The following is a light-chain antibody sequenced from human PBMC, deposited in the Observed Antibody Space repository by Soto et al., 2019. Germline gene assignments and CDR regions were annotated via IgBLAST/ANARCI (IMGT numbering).Light chain of an antibody. J-gene: IGLJ3*02. CDR1: SSDVGGYKY. Sequence: QSALTQPASVSGSPGQSITISCTGTSSDVGGYKYVSWYQHHPGKAPKLVIYEVSNRPSGVSNRFSGSKSGNTASLTVSGLQFEDEADYYCSSYTSSGTQVFGGGTKLTVL. CDR3: SSYTSSGTQV. CDR2: EVS. V-gene: IGLV2-14*01.